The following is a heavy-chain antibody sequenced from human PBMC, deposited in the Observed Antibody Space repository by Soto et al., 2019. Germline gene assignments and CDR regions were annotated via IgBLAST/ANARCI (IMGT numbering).Heavy chain of an antibody. CDR1: GGSISRGGYY. V-gene: IGHV4-31*03. CDR3: ARKDSGYADYMDV. J-gene: IGHJ6*03. CDR2: IYYSGGT. Sequence: QVQLQESGPGLVKPSQTLSLTCTVSGGSISRGGYYWSWIRQHPGKGLEWIGYIYYSGGTYYNPSIKSRVTISVDTSENQCSLRLSSVTAADTAVYYCARKDSGYADYMDVWGKGTTVTVSS. D-gene: IGHD5-12*01.